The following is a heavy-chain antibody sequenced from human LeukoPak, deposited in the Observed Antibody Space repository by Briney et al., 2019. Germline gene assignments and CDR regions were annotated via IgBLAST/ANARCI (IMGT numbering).Heavy chain of an antibody. V-gene: IGHV3-23*01. J-gene: IGHJ4*02. CDR1: GFTVSSNY. CDR2: ITTSGGTT. Sequence: GGSLRLSCAASGFTVSSNYMSWVRQAPGKGLEWISLITTSGGTTFYADSVKGRFTISRDNSKNTLYLQMNSLRAEDTAVYYCAKDSRRFDYWGQGTLVTVSS. CDR3: AKDSRRFDY.